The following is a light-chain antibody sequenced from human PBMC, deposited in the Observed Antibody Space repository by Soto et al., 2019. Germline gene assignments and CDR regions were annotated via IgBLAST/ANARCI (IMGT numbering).Light chain of an antibody. J-gene: IGKJ2*01. Sequence: DIQMTQSPSTLSASVGDTVTITCRASQGISNYLAWYQQKPGILPKLLMYGASTLQPGVPSRFSGSGSGTDFTLTITSLQPEDVATYYCQKCHSAPYTFGQGTKLEIK. CDR3: QKCHSAPYT. V-gene: IGKV1-27*01. CDR2: GAS. CDR1: QGISNY.